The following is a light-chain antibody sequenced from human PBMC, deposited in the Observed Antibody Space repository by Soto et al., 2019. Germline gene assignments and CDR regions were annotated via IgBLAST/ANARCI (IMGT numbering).Light chain of an antibody. CDR2: EDN. CDR3: QSYDSSIVV. V-gene: IGLV6-57*04. J-gene: IGLJ2*01. CDR1: SGSIASNY. Sequence: FMLTQPHSVSESPGKTVTISCTRSSGSIASNYVQWYQQRPGSAPTTVIYEDNQRPSGVPDRFSGSIDSSSNSASLTISGLKTEDEADYYCQSYDSSIVVFGGGTKLTVL.